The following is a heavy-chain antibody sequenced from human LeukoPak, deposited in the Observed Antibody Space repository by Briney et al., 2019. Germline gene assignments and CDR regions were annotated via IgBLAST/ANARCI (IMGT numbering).Heavy chain of an antibody. CDR1: GGCISRSRYY. CDR2: IFYSGST. CDR3: ATHSRPPYCSGGSCYSNYFDF. V-gene: IGHV4-39*01. D-gene: IGHD2-15*01. J-gene: IGHJ4*02. Sequence: SETLSLTCIVSGGCISRSRYYSGWIRQPPGKGLEWLGSIFYSGSTYYNPSLKSRVTISVDTSKNQFSLKLSSVTAADTTVYYCATHSRPPYCSGGSCYSNYFDFWGQGPLATVSS.